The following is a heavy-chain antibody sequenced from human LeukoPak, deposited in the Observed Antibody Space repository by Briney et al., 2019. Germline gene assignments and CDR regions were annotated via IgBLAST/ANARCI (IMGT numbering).Heavy chain of an antibody. J-gene: IGHJ5*02. Sequence: PSETLSLTCTVSGGSISSSCWSWIRQPAGKGLQWIGRIYTSGIYASGSTNYNPSLKSRVTMSVDTSKNQFSLKLTSVTAADTAVYYCAREGGDHSGGQNWFDPWGQGTLVTVSS. V-gene: IGHV4-4*07. D-gene: IGHD2-15*01. CDR3: AREGGDHSGGQNWFDP. CDR2: IYTSGIYASGST. CDR1: GGSISSSC.